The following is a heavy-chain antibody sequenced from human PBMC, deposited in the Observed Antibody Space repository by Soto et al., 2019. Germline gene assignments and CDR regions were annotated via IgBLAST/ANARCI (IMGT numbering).Heavy chain of an antibody. V-gene: IGHV3-23*01. CDR3: AKEIGCLWFGEWMFAFDI. Sequence: EVQLLESGGGLVQPGGSLRLSCAASGFTFSSYAMSWVRQAPGKGLEWVSAISGSGGSTYYADSVKGRFTISRDNSKNPXXLQMNSRRAEDTAVYYCAKEIGCLWFGEWMFAFDIWGQGTMVTVSS. D-gene: IGHD3-10*01. J-gene: IGHJ3*02. CDR2: ISGSGGST. CDR1: GFTFSSYA.